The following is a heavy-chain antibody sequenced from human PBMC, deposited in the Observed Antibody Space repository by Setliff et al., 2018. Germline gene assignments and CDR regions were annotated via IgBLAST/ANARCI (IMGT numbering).Heavy chain of an antibody. CDR3: ARINFYVSSGYYYAPDY. V-gene: IGHV1-18*01. D-gene: IGHD3-22*01. CDR1: GYTFNNYG. J-gene: IGHJ4*02. Sequence: ASVKVSCKASGYTFNNYGIIWVRQAPGQGPEWMGWISAYSGETNYAQKFLGRVTVTTDTSTGTAYMELGSLTSDDTAIYYCARINFYVSSGYYYAPDYWGPGTLVTVSS. CDR2: ISAYSGET.